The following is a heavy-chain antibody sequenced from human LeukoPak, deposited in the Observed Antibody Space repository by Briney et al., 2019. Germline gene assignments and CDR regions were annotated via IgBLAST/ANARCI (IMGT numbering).Heavy chain of an antibody. J-gene: IGHJ4*02. CDR2: IYYSGST. D-gene: IGHD3-22*01. V-gene: IGHV4-61*01. CDR1: GGSISSGSYY. CDR3: ARDRGDGGYYDSSGYYSTPNFEY. Sequence: KSSETLSLTCTVSGGSISSGSYYWSWIRQPPGKGLEWIGYIYYSGSTNYNPSLKSRVTISVDTSKNQFSLKLSPVTAADTAVYYCARDRGDGGYYDSSGYYSTPNFEYWGQGTLVTVSS.